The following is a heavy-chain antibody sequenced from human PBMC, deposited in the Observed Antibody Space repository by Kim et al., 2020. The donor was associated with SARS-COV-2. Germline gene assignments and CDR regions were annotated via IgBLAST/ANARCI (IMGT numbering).Heavy chain of an antibody. V-gene: IGHV3-33*01. D-gene: IGHD4-17*01. Sequence: GGSLRLSCAASGFTFSSYGMHWVRQAPGKGLEWVAVIWYDGSNKYYADSVKGRFTISRDNSKNTLYLQMNSLRAEDTAVYYCARDDSYYGGNSNWFDPWGQGTLVTVSS. CDR1: GFTFSSYG. CDR3: ARDDSYYGGNSNWFDP. J-gene: IGHJ5*02. CDR2: IWYDGSNK.